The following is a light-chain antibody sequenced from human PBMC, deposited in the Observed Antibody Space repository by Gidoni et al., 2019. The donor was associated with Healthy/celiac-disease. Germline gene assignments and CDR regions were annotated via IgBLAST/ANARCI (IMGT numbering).Light chain of an antibody. CDR3: SSYTSSSTLVV. V-gene: IGLV2-14*01. CDR1: SRDVGGYNY. Sequence: QSARTQPASVSGSPGPSITISCTGTSRDVGGYNYVSWYQQHPGKAPKLMIYDFRNRPSGVSNRFSGSKSGNTAALTISGLQAEDEADYYCSSYTSSSTLVVFGGGTKLTVL. CDR2: DFR. J-gene: IGLJ2*01.